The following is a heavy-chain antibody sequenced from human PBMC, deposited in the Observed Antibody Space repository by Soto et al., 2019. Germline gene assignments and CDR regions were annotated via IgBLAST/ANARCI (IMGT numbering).Heavy chain of an antibody. V-gene: IGHV3-30*03. D-gene: IGHD5-12*01. J-gene: IGHJ5*02. Sequence: QVQLVXSGGGVVQPXXSLXLSCAASGFTFSSYGMHWVRQAPGKGLEWVAVISYDGSNKYYADSVKGRFXXSXXXXXXXXXXXXXXXXXXXXXXXXCAKGSGXXGYXEGYXXDPWGQGXLVTV. CDR3: AKGSGXXGYXEGYXXDP. CDR1: GFTFSSYG. CDR2: ISYDGSNK.